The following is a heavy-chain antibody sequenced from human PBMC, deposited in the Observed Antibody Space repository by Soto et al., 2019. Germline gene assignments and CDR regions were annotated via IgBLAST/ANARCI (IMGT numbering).Heavy chain of an antibody. CDR3: ARPGKTGYDPIDY. CDR1: GGSISSSTYY. V-gene: IGHV4-39*01. D-gene: IGHD5-12*01. Sequence: PSETLSLTCTVSGGSISSSTYYWGWIRQPPGKGLEWIASIYDTGNTYYNPSLKSRATISVDTSKNQFSLKMSSVTAADTAVYYCARPGKTGYDPIDYWGQGTLVTVSS. J-gene: IGHJ4*02. CDR2: IYDTGNT.